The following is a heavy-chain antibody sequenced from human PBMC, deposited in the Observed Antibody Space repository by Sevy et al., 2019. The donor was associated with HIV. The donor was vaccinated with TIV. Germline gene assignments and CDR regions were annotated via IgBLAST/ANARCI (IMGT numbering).Heavy chain of an antibody. CDR2: IWYDGSSK. J-gene: IGHJ4*02. CDR3: ASGAYYYASRTENFDY. V-gene: IGHV3-33*01. D-gene: IGHD3-10*01. Sequence: GGSLRLSCAASGFTFSSYGMHWVRQAPGKGLEWVALIWYDGSSKYYANSGKGRFTISRDNSKNTLNLQMNSRRAEDTAVYYCASGAYYYASRTENFDYWGQGTLVTVSS. CDR1: GFTFSSYG.